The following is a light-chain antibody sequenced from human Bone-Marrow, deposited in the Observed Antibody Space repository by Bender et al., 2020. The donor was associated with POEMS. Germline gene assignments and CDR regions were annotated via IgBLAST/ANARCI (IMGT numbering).Light chain of an antibody. V-gene: IGLV1-40*01. CDR1: SSNMGAGYG. CDR2: NNE. CDR3: QSYDISLSGWV. J-gene: IGLJ3*02. Sequence: QSVLTQPPSVSGAPGQTVTISCTGTSSNMGAGYGVNWYQQLPGTAPKLLIYNNENRPSGVPDRISGSKSDTAASLAITGLQAEDEADYYCQSYDISLSGWVFGGGTKLTAL.